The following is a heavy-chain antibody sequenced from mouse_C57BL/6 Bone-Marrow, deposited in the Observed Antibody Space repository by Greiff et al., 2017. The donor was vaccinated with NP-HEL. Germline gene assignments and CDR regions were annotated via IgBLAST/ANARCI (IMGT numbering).Heavy chain of an antibody. D-gene: IGHD2-1*01. V-gene: IGHV3-6*01. CDR2: ISYDGSN. CDR1: GYSITSGYY. CDR3: ARGVYYPRFAY. Sequence: EESGPGLVKPSQSLSLTCSVTGYSITSGYYWNWIRQVPGNKLEWMGYISYDGSNNYNPSLKNRISITRDPSKNQFFLKLNSVTTEDTATYYCARGVYYPRFAYWGQGTLVTVSA. J-gene: IGHJ3*01.